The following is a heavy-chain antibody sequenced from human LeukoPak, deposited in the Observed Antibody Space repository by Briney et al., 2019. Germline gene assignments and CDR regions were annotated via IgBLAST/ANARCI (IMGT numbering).Heavy chain of an antibody. Sequence: KTSETLSLTCTVSGGSINNYYWSWVRQPPGKGLEWIGYIYYSGSTNYNPFLKSRVTISIDTSKNQFSLKLSSVTAADTAVYYCARGGRGISRGDYFGHWGQGTLVTVSS. D-gene: IGHD3-16*02. CDR1: GGSINNYY. CDR2: IYYSGST. CDR3: ARGGRGISRGDYFGH. V-gene: IGHV4-59*01. J-gene: IGHJ4*02.